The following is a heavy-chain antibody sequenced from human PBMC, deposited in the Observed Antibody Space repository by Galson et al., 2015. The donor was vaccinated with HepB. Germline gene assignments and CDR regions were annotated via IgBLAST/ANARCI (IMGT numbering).Heavy chain of an antibody. J-gene: IGHJ2*01. V-gene: IGHV3-33*01. D-gene: IGHD4/OR15-4a*01. CDR3: ARETMVLNWYFHL. CDR2: IWRDGSNK. CDR1: GFTFSTYG. Sequence: SLRLSCAASGFTFSTYGMHWVRQAPGKGLEWVAVIWRDGSNKYYVDSVKGRFTISRDNSKNTLYLQMNSLRAEDTAVYYCARETMVLNWYFHLWGRGTLVTVSS.